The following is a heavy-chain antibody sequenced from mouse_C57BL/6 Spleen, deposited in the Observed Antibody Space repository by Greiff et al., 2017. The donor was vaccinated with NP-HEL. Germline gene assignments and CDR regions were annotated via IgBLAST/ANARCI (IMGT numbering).Heavy chain of an antibody. CDR1: GYSFTGYY. D-gene: IGHD1-1*01. CDR2: INPSTGGT. Sequence: EVQLQQSGPELVKPGASVKISCKASGYSFTGYYMNWVKQSPEKSLEWIGEINPSTGGTTYNQKFKAKATLTVDKSSSTAYMQLKSLTSEDSAVYYCARYYYGSSYDYAMDYWGQRTSVTVSS. CDR3: ARYYYGSSYDYAMDY. J-gene: IGHJ4*01. V-gene: IGHV1-42*01.